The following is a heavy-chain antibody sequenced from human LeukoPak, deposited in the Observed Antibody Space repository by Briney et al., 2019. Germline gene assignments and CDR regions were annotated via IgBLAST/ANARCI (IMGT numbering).Heavy chain of an antibody. CDR2: IYYSGST. J-gene: IGHJ5*02. V-gene: IGHV4-59*01. CDR3: ARVRMYSSSWVWFDP. D-gene: IGHD6-13*01. Sequence: PSETLSLTCTVSGGSISSYYWSWIRQPPGKGLEWIGYIYYSGSTNYNPSLKSRVTISVDTSKNQFSLKLSSVTAADTAVYYCARVRMYSSSWVWFDPWSQGTLVTVSS. CDR1: GGSISSYY.